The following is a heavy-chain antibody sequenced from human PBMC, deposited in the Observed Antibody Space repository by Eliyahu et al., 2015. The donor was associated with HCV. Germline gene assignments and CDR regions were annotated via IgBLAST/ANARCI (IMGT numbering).Heavy chain of an antibody. CDR3: ARAKGGYEGVFDY. CDR2: ISTGGTTI. D-gene: IGHD5-12*01. V-gene: IGHV3-11*01. J-gene: IGHJ4*02. CDR1: GFNYNNHY. Sequence: VQLVESGGGLVRPGGXLRLSCAASGFNYNNHYMSWXRQAPGKGLEWVSYISTGGTTIYYADSVKGRFTISRDNANKSLYLQMNSLRAEDTAVYYCARAKGGYEGVFDYWSQGTLVTVSS.